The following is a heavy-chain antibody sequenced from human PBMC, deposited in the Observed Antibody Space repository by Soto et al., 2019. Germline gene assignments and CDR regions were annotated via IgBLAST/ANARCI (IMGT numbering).Heavy chain of an antibody. CDR2: IDPSDSYT. D-gene: IGHD1-7*01. Sequence: GESQKISCKFSVYSFTSYWISWFRQIPGKGLEWIVRIDPSDSYTNYSPSFQGHVTISADKSISTAYLQWSSLKASDTAMYYCARHTLELRSISGLDVWGQGTTVTVSS. V-gene: IGHV5-10-1*01. J-gene: IGHJ6*02. CDR3: ARHTLELRSISGLDV. CDR1: VYSFTSYW.